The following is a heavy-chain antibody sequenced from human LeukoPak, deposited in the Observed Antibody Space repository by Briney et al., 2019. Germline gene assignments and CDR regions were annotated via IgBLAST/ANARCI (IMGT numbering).Heavy chain of an antibody. J-gene: IGHJ5*02. Sequence: ASVKVSCKASGYTFTGFYMQWVRQAPGQGLEWMGWMNPNSGNTGYAQKFQGRVTMTRNTSISTAYMELSSLRSEDTAVYYCARGRRVYYGSGRRGNWFDPWGQGTLVTVSS. D-gene: IGHD3-10*01. V-gene: IGHV1-8*02. CDR2: MNPNSGNT. CDR3: ARGRRVYYGSGRRGNWFDP. CDR1: GYTFTGFY.